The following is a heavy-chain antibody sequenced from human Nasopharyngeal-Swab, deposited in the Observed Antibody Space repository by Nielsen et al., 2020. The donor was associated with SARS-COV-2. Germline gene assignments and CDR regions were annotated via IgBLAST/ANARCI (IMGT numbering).Heavy chain of an antibody. CDR2: IHYSGST. J-gene: IGHJ6*03. CDR3: ARGELLNPYYYYCMDV. V-gene: IGHV4-59*08. CDR1: GASTSSYS. Sequence: CTVFGASTSSYSWSWIRQPPGKGLEWIGYIHYSGSTNYNPSLKSRVTISVDTSKNQFSLKLSSVTAADTAVYYCARGELLNPYYYYCMDVWGKGTTVTVSS. D-gene: IGHD1-26*01.